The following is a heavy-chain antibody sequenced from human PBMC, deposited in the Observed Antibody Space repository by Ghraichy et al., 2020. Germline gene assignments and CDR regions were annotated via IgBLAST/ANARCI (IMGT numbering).Heavy chain of an antibody. CDR2: ISSSSTI. CDR3: ARAERYCSGGSCYKWFDP. V-gene: IGHV3-48*02. D-gene: IGHD2-15*01. J-gene: IGHJ5*02. Sequence: GGSLRLSFAASGFTFSSYSMNWVRQAPGKGLEWVSYISSSSTIYYADSVKGRFTISRDNAKNSLYLQMNSLRDEDTAVYYCARAERYCSGGSCYKWFDPWGQGTLVTVSS. CDR1: GFTFSSYS.